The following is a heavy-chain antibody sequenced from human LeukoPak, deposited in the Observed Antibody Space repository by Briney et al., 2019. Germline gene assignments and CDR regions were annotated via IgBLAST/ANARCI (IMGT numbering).Heavy chain of an antibody. Sequence: PGGSLTLSCAASGFTFSSYEMNWVRQAPGKGLEGVSYISRSGSTIYYADSVKGRFTISRDNAKNSLYLQMNSLRAEDTAVYYCARDPYYGDYVVWGQGTLVTVSS. CDR3: ARDPYYGDYVV. V-gene: IGHV3-48*03. J-gene: IGHJ4*02. CDR1: GFTFSSYE. D-gene: IGHD4-17*01. CDR2: ISRSGSTI.